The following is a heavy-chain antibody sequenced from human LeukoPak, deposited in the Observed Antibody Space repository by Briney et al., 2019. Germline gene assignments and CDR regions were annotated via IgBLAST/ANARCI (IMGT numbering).Heavy chain of an antibody. D-gene: IGHD6-6*01. J-gene: IGHJ4*02. Sequence: GGSLRLSCAASGFAFSTYGTSWVRQAPGMGLEWVSAITDTGSGTYYADSVKGRFTISRDNSRNTLYLQMNSLRAEDTAIYYCAKRVPYSSSSVYFDCWGQGTLVTVSS. CDR3: AKRVPYSSSSVYFDC. CDR2: ITDTGSGT. V-gene: IGHV3-23*01. CDR1: GFAFSTYG.